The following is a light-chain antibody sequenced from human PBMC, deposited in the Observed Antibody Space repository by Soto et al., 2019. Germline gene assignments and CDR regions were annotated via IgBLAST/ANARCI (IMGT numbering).Light chain of an antibody. CDR2: ANN. J-gene: IGLJ1*01. Sequence: QSVLTQPPSVSGAPGQRITISCTGSSSNIGAGYHVHWYQHLPGTAPKLLIHANNNRPSGVPDRFSGSRSGTSASLAISGLQADDEADYYCQSYDSSLSGYVFGSGTKVTVL. CDR1: SSNIGAGYH. V-gene: IGLV1-40*01. CDR3: QSYDSSLSGYV.